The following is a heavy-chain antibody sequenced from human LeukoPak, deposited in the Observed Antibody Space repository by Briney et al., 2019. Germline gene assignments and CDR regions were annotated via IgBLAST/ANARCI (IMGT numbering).Heavy chain of an antibody. CDR3: ARANNIYCSSTSCYRRYFDY. Sequence: ASVKVSCKASGYTFTSYYMHWVRQAPGQGLEWMGIINTSGGSTSYAQKFQGRVTMTRDMSTSTVYMELSSLRSEDTAVYYCARANNIYCSSTSCYRRYFDYWGQGTLVTVSS. V-gene: IGHV1-46*01. CDR1: GYTFTSYY. D-gene: IGHD2-2*02. J-gene: IGHJ4*02. CDR2: INTSGGST.